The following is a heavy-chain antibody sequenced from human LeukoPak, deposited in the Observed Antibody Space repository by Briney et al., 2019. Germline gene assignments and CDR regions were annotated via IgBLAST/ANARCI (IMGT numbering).Heavy chain of an antibody. Sequence: GGSLRLSCAASGFTFDDYAMHWVRQAPGKGLEWVSGISWNSGSIGYADSVKGRFTISGDNAKNSLYLQMNSLRAEDTALYYCAKSYSSSPHGGYYYGMDVWGQGTTVTVSS. J-gene: IGHJ6*02. CDR2: ISWNSGSI. D-gene: IGHD6-6*01. CDR3: AKSYSSSPHGGYYYGMDV. V-gene: IGHV3-9*01. CDR1: GFTFDDYA.